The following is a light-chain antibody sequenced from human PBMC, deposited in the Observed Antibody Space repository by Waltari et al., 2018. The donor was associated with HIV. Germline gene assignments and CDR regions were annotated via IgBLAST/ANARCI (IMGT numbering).Light chain of an antibody. V-gene: IGKV1-8*01. CDR1: QDVSTY. Sequence: AIRMTQSPSSFSASTGDKVTITCRASQDVSTYLAWYQQKPGKAPKLLIYTASTLQSGVPSRFSGSGSGTDFTLTINCLQREDFATYYCQQYYDYPRTFGQGTKVEIK. J-gene: IGKJ1*01. CDR2: TAS. CDR3: QQYYDYPRT.